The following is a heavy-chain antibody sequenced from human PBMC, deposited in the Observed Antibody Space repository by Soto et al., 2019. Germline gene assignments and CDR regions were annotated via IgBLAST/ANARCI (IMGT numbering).Heavy chain of an antibody. V-gene: IGHV1-69*13. D-gene: IGHD6-13*01. J-gene: IGHJ4*02. Sequence: SVKVSCKASGGTFSSYAISWVRQAPGQGLEWMGGIIPIFGTANYAQKFQGRVTITADESTSTAYMELSSLRSEDTAVYYCARASSGGAAASSAFDYWGQGALVTVSS. CDR3: ARASSGGAAASSAFDY. CDR2: IIPIFGTA. CDR1: GGTFSSYA.